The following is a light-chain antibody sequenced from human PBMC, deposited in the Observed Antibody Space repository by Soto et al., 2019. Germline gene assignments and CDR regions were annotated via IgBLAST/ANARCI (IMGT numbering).Light chain of an antibody. CDR2: GVS. J-gene: IGKJ1*01. Sequence: EIVMTQSPATLSVSPGERVTLSCRASQSVSSNLAWYQQKPGQAPRLLIYGVSARATGIPARFSGSGSGTEFTLTISSLQPEDSAVYYCQQYDKWPPSTFGQGTKVDIK. V-gene: IGKV3-15*01. CDR3: QQYDKWPPST. CDR1: QSVSSN.